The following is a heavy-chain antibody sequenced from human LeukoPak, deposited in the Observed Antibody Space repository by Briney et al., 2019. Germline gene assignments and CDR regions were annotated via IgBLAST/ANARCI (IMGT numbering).Heavy chain of an antibody. CDR3: ARIVGYSSSWYGPHSGP. CDR2: FDPEDGET. D-gene: IGHD6-13*01. CDR1: GYTLTELS. J-gene: IGHJ5*02. Sequence: ASVKVSCKVSGYTLTELSMHWVRQAPGKGLEWMGGFDPEDGETIYAQKFQGRVTITADESTSTAYMELSSLRSEDTAVYYCARIVGYSSSWYGPHSGPWGQGTLVTVSS. V-gene: IGHV1-24*01.